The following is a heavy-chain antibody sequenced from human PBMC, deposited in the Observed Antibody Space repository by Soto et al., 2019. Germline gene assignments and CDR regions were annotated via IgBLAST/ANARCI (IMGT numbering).Heavy chain of an antibody. CDR3: ARSVLPSYYYYGMDV. D-gene: IGHD3-3*01. Sequence: QVQLVESGGGVVQPGRSLRLSCAASGFTFSSYAMHWVRQAPGKGLEWVAVISYDGSNKYYADSVKGRFTISRDNSKNTLYLQMNSLRAEDTAVYYCARSVLPSYYYYGMDVW. V-gene: IGHV3-30-3*01. CDR2: ISYDGSNK. J-gene: IGHJ6*01. CDR1: GFTFSSYA.